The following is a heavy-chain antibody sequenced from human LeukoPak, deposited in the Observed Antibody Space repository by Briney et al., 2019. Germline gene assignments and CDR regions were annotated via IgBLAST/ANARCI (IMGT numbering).Heavy chain of an antibody. CDR1: GCTFSSYE. CDR2: ISSSGSTI. Sequence: GGSLRLSCAASGCTFSSYEMNWVRQAPGKGLEWVSYISSSGSTICYADSVKGRFTISRDNAKNSLYLQMNSLRTEDTAVYYCASMVAAAGTERGYWGQGTLVTVSS. D-gene: IGHD6-13*01. V-gene: IGHV3-48*03. CDR3: ASMVAAAGTERGY. J-gene: IGHJ4*02.